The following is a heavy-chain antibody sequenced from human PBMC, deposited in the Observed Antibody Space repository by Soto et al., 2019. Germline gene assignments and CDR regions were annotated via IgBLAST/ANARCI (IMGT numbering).Heavy chain of an antibody. CDR3: AREKYSSSN. D-gene: IGHD6-6*01. Sequence: QVQLQQWGAGLLKPSETLSLTCAVYGGSFSGYYWSWIRQPPGKGLEWIGEINHSESTNYNPSLKCLVTISVDTSKNQFSLKLSSVTAADTAVYYCAREKYSSSNWGQGTLVTVSS. CDR1: GGSFSGYY. CDR2: INHSEST. J-gene: IGHJ4*02. V-gene: IGHV4-34*01.